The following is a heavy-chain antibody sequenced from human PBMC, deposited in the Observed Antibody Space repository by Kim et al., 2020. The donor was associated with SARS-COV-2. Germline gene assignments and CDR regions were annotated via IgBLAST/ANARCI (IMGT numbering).Heavy chain of an antibody. V-gene: IGHV4-39*07. Sequence: SETLSLTCTVSGGSISSSSYYWGWIRQPPGKGLEWIGSIYYSGSTYYNPSLKSRVTISVDTSKNQFSLKLSSVTAADTAVYYCARRSSSGWYCDYWGQGTLVTVSS. J-gene: IGHJ4*02. D-gene: IGHD6-19*01. CDR1: GGSISSSSYY. CDR3: ARRSSSGWYCDY. CDR2: IYYSGST.